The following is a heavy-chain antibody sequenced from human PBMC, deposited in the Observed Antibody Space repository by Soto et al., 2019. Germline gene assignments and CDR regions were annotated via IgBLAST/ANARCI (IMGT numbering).Heavy chain of an antibody. D-gene: IGHD6-6*01. Sequence: ETLSLTCTVSGGSISDFYWSWIRQPPGKGLEWIGYIYYSGSTNYNPSLKSRVTISVDTSKNQFSLNLRSMSPADTAVYYCARVGGLAARTFDYWGPGTLVTVSS. J-gene: IGHJ4*02. CDR2: IYYSGST. V-gene: IGHV4-59*01. CDR3: ARVGGLAARTFDY. CDR1: GGSISDFY.